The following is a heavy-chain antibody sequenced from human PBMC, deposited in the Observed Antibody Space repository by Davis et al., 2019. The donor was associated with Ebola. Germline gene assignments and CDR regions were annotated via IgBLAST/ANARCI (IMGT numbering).Heavy chain of an antibody. J-gene: IGHJ5*02. CDR1: GYSFISYW. D-gene: IGHD6-13*01. Sequence: GESLKISCKGSGYSFISYWIGWVRQMPGKGLEWMGIIYPGDSDTRYNPSFQGQVTISADKSITTAYLQWSSLKASDTAMYYCVRLFYSSTWYWFDPWGQGTLVTVSS. CDR2: IYPGDSDT. CDR3: VRLFYSSTWYWFDP. V-gene: IGHV5-51*01.